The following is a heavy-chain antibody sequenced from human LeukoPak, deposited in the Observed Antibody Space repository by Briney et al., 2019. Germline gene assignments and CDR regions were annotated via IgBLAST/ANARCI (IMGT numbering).Heavy chain of an antibody. J-gene: IGHJ4*02. CDR1: GFTFSSYA. D-gene: IGHD3-22*01. V-gene: IGHV3-7*01. CDR2: IKQDGSEK. CDR3: ARDGDSSGYYYVIVSQHLDYFGY. Sequence: PGGSLRLSCAASGFTFSSYAMSWVRQAPGKGLEWVANIKQDGSEKYYVDSVKGRFTISRDNAKNSLYLQMNSLRAEDTAVYYCARDGDSSGYYYVIVSQHLDYFGYWGQGTLVTVSS.